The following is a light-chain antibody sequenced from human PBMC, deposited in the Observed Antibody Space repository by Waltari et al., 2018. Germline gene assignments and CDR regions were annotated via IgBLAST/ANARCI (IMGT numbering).Light chain of an antibody. J-gene: IGKJ2*01. Sequence: EIEMTQSPATLSVSPGERVTPSCSASQSVGNNLAWYQQRPGQAPRLLIYGASTRATDISDRFSGSGSGTDFTLTISALQSEDLAVYYCHQYNHWPTFTFGQGTKLQIE. CDR3: HQYNHWPTFT. CDR2: GAS. CDR1: QSVGNN. V-gene: IGKV3-15*01.